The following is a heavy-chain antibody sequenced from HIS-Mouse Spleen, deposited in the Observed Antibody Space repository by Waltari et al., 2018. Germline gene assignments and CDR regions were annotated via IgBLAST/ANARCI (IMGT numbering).Heavy chain of an antibody. V-gene: IGHV4-34*01. Sequence: SRVTISVDTSKNQFSLKLSSVTAADTAVYYCARAVDRNWFDPWGQGTLVTVSS. D-gene: IGHD5-12*01. J-gene: IGHJ5*02. CDR3: ARAVDRNWFDP.